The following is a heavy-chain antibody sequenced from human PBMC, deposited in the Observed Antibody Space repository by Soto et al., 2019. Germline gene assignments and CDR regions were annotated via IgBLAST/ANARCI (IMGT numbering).Heavy chain of an antibody. J-gene: IGHJ4*02. Sequence: PSETLSLTCAVSGGSISSGGYSWSWIRQPPGKGLEWIGYIYHSGSTYYNPSLKSRVTISVDRSKNQFSLKLSSVTAADTAVYYCARASPPDYYDSSGYYLNLDYCRQLTLVTVSS. CDR3: ARASPPDYYDSSGYYLNLDY. D-gene: IGHD3-22*01. CDR2: IYHSGST. CDR1: GGSISSGGYS. V-gene: IGHV4-30-2*01.